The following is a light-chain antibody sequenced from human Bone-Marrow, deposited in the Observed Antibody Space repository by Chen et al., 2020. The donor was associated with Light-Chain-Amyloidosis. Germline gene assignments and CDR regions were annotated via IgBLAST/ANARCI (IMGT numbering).Light chain of an antibody. V-gene: IGLV1-44*01. CDR2: SNN. J-gene: IGLJ2*01. CDR3: ATWDDTMSGPV. CDR1: SSNIGRNT. Sequence: QSVLTQPPSTSGTPGQRVTISCSGSSSNIGRNTVSWYQQLPGAAPKLLVYSNNQRPSGVPARCSGSKSGTSDSLAISGLQSGDEADDYCATWDDTMSGPVFGGGTKVTVL.